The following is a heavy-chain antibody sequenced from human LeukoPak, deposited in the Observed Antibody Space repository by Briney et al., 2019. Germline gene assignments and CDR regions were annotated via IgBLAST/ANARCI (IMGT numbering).Heavy chain of an antibody. Sequence: GGSLRLSCAASGFTFSSYIMTWVRQAPGKGLEWVSSISSSSGYIYYADSVKGRFTISRDNAKNSLYLQMNSLRAEDTAVYYCARGIYDSSGYYSALKGWGQGTLVTVSS. CDR1: GFTFSSYI. CDR2: ISSSSGYI. V-gene: IGHV3-21*01. J-gene: IGHJ4*02. CDR3: ARGIYDSSGYYSALKG. D-gene: IGHD3-22*01.